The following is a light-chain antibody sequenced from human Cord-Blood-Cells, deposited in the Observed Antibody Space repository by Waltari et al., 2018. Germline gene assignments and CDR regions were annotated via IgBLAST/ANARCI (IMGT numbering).Light chain of an antibody. CDR3: CSYEGSNSFVV. V-gene: IGLV2-11*01. Sequence: QSALTQPRSVSGSPGQSVTISCTGTSSDVGGYNYVSWYQQHPGKAPKLMIFDVSKRPAGGVSRFVSAKNGDTASLTIFGLQAEDEADYYCCSYEGSNSFVVFGGGTKLTVL. CDR1: SSDVGGYNY. J-gene: IGLJ2*01. CDR2: DVS.